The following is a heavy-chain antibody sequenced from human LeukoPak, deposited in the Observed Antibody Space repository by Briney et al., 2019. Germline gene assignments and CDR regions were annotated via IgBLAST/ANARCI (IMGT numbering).Heavy chain of an antibody. V-gene: IGHV4-59*01. CDR1: GGSIDSFY. D-gene: IGHD2-21*01. CDR3: ANILYNVGHFDY. Sequence: SETLSLTCSVSGGSIDSFYWSWIRQPPGKGLDWIGYIYYSGGTDYNPSLKSRVTISVDPSKNQFSLKLTSVTAADTAVYYCANILYNVGHFDYWGQGILVTVSS. CDR2: IYYSGGT. J-gene: IGHJ4*02.